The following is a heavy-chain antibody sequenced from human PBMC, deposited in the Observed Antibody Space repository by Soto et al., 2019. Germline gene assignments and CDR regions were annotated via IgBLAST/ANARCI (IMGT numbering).Heavy chain of an antibody. Sequence: SETLSLTCAVSGYSISSGNYWAWIRQPPGRGLEWIGSLYHIGSTHYNSSLKSRVTISVDTSKNHFSLELSSVTAADTAVYYCARLFAYYDKEPGAFDIWGQGTVVTVSS. CDR1: GYSISSGNY. V-gene: IGHV4-38-2*01. J-gene: IGHJ3*02. CDR2: LYHIGST. CDR3: ARLFAYYDKEPGAFDI. D-gene: IGHD3-22*01.